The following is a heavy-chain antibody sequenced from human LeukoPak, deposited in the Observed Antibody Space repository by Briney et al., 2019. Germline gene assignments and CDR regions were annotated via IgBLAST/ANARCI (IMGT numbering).Heavy chain of an antibody. D-gene: IGHD2-2*01. J-gene: IGHJ5*02. CDR3: ARAEYCSSTSCYLPGDYNWFDP. V-gene: IGHV4-39*02. CDR2: WYYSGST. CDR1: GASISSTNYY. Sequence: SETLSLTCAVSGASISSTNYYCAWIRQHPGKGLEWIASWYYSGSTYYNPSLKSRVTISVDTSKNHFSLKLTSVTAADTAVYYCARAEYCSSTSCYLPGDYNWFDPWGQGTLVTVSS.